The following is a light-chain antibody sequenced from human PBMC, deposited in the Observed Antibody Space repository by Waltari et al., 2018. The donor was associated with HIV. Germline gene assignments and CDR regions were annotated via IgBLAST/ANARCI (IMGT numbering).Light chain of an antibody. V-gene: IGLV1-47*01. Sequence: QSVLTQPPSTSGTPGQTVTISCSGTRSDIGTTYVYWYKQVPGTAPKLLIYRNFQRPSGVPARFSGSKSGTSASLAISGLRSEDEAHYHCASWDDSLGGRWVFGGGTKLTVL. J-gene: IGLJ3*02. CDR3: ASWDDSLGGRWV. CDR1: RSDIGTTY. CDR2: RNF.